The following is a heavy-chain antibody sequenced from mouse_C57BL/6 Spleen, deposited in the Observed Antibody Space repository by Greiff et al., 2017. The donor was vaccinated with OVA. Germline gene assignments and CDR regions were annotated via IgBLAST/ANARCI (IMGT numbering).Heavy chain of an antibody. Sequence: EVKLMESGGGLVKPGGSLKLSCAASGFTFSSYTMSWVRQTPEKRLEWVATISGGGGNTYYPDSVKGRFTISRDNSKNTLYLQMSSLRSEDTALYYCARKGYDWFAYWGQGTLVTVSA. CDR2: ISGGGGNT. J-gene: IGHJ3*01. V-gene: IGHV5-9*01. CDR3: ARKGYDWFAY. CDR1: GFTFSSYT. D-gene: IGHD2-2*01.